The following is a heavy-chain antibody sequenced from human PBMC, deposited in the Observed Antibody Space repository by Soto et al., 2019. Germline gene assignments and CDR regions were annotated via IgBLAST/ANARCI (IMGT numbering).Heavy chain of an antibody. V-gene: IGHV3-30*18. Sequence: QVQLVESGGGVVQPGRSLRLSCAASGFTFSSYGMHWVRQAPGKGLEWVGVITYDGSNKFYADSVKGRFTISRENSKNTLDLQMKSRKAEDAAVYYCAKDWRESLPGDAFDIWGQGTMVTVSS. CDR2: ITYDGSNK. J-gene: IGHJ3*02. D-gene: IGHD3-10*01. CDR3: AKDWRESLPGDAFDI. CDR1: GFTFSSYG.